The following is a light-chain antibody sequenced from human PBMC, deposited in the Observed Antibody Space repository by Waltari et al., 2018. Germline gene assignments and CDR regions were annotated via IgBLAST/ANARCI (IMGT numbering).Light chain of an antibody. CDR3: QKYGSLPAT. J-gene: IGKJ1*01. Sequence: EIVLTQSPGTMSLSSGERDNLSCRASQSVSRTLAWYQQKPGQAPRLLIYDASSRATGTPDRFSGSVSGTDFSLTISRLEPEDFAVYYCQKYGSLPATFGQGTKVEIK. V-gene: IGKV3-20*01. CDR2: DAS. CDR1: QSVSRT.